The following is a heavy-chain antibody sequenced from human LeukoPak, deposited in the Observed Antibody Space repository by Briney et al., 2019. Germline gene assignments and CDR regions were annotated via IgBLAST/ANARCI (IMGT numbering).Heavy chain of an antibody. Sequence: GGSLRLSCAASGFTFSSYSVNWVRQAPGKGLEWVSSISSSSSYIYYADSVKGRFTISRDNAKNSPYLQMNSLRAEDTAVYYCARDRLIAVAPSDYWGQGTLVTVSS. D-gene: IGHD6-19*01. V-gene: IGHV3-21*01. CDR2: ISSSSSYI. CDR1: GFTFSSYS. CDR3: ARDRLIAVAPSDY. J-gene: IGHJ4*02.